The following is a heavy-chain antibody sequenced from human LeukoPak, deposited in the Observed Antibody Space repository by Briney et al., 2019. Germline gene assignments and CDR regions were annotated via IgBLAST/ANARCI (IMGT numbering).Heavy chain of an antibody. CDR2: MSPNSGNT. V-gene: IGHV1-8*01. D-gene: IGHD1-7*01. Sequence: ASVKVSCKASEYTFTSYDINWVRQATGQGLEWMGWMSPNSGNTGSAQKFQGRVTMTRNTSISTAYMELSSLRSEDTAVYYCARVSWNYTDNADSYYYYMDVWGKGTTVTVSS. J-gene: IGHJ6*03. CDR1: EYTFTSYD. CDR3: ARVSWNYTDNADSYYYYMDV.